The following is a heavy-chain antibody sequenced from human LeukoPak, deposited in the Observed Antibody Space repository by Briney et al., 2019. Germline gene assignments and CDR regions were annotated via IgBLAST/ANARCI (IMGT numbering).Heavy chain of an antibody. D-gene: IGHD6-19*01. J-gene: IGHJ3*02. V-gene: IGHV3-20*04. CDR2: INWDGGST. Sequence: GGSLRLSCAASGFTFDDYGMSWARQAPGKGLEWVSGINWDGGSTGYADSVKGRFTISRDNAKNFLYLQMNSLKAEDTALYYCARTVSSAGWSDDAFDIWGQGTMVTVSS. CDR3: ARTVSSAGWSDDAFDI. CDR1: GFTFDDYG.